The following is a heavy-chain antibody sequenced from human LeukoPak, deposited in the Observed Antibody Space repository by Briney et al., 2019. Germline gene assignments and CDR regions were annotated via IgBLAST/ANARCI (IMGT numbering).Heavy chain of an antibody. CDR3: AKDFADILTGFDY. J-gene: IGHJ4*02. CDR2: IRHDGRNK. V-gene: IGHV3-30*02. CDR1: GFTFSTYS. D-gene: IGHD3-9*01. Sequence: GGSLRLSCAASGFTFSTYSMHWVRQAPGKGLEWVAFIRHDGRNKYYADSVKGRFTISRDNSKNTLYLQMNSLRAEDTAVYYCAKDFADILTGFDYWGQGTLVTVSS.